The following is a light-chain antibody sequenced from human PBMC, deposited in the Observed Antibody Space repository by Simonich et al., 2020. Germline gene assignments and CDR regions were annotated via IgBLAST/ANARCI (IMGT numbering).Light chain of an antibody. CDR1: QSISSW. CDR3: QQYNSYSPSYT. Sequence: DIQMTQSPSTLSASVGDRVTITCRASQSISSWLAWYQQKPGKAPKLLIYKASSLESGVPSRFSGRGSGTEFTLTISSLQPDDFATYYCQQYNSYSPSYTFGPGTKVDIK. CDR2: KAS. V-gene: IGKV1-5*03. J-gene: IGKJ3*01.